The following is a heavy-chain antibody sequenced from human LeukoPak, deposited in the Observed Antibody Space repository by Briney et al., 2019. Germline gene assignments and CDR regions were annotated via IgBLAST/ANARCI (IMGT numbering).Heavy chain of an antibody. Sequence: SETLSLTCTVSGGSISSGGYYWSWIRQHPGKGLEWIGYIYYSGSTYYNPSLKSRVTISVDTSKNQFSLKLSSVTAADTAVYYCARANHGDYGDYFDYWGQGTLVTVSS. J-gene: IGHJ4*02. CDR3: ARANHGDYGDYFDY. D-gene: IGHD4-17*01. CDR1: GGSISSGGYY. CDR2: IYYSGST. V-gene: IGHV4-31*03.